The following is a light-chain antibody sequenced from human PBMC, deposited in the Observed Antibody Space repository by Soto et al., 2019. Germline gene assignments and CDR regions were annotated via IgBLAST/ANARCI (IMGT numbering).Light chain of an antibody. CDR1: QDISHF. CDR3: QQYDDLPIT. Sequence: DIRMTQSPSSLSASVGDRVTITCQASQDISHFLNWYQQKPGKALKLLIYDASNLHPGVPSRFRGSGSGTEFSFTITSLQAEDVATYYCQQYDDLPITFGKGTRLEIK. V-gene: IGKV1-33*01. CDR2: DAS. J-gene: IGKJ5*01.